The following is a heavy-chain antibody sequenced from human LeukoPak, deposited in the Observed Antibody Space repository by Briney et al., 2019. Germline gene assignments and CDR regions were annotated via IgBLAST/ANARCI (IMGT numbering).Heavy chain of an antibody. CDR2: IYTSGST. CDR3: ARGHSPRRYTNSWKWGNWFGP. CDR1: GGSFSTYY. V-gene: IGHV4-4*07. Sequence: SETLSLTCTVSGGSFSTYYWSWLRQPAGKGLEWIGRIYTSGSTHYNPSLKSRVTISVDTSRNQFFLNLASVTAADPAVYYCARGHSPRRYTNSWKWGNWFGPWGQGILVSVAS. J-gene: IGHJ5*02. D-gene: IGHD6-13*01.